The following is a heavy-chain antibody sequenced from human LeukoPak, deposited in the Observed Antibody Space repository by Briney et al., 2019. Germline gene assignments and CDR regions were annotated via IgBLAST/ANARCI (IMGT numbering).Heavy chain of an antibody. CDR3: AREKAGSRNFYYYYYGMDV. J-gene: IGHJ6*02. CDR2: ISAYNGNT. D-gene: IGHD5-24*01. CDR1: GYTFTSYG. V-gene: IGHV1-18*01. Sequence: ASVNVSCKASGYTFTSYGISWVRQAPGQGLEWMGWISAYNGNTNYAQKLQGRVTMTTDTSTSTAYMELRSLRSDDTAVYYCAREKAGSRNFYYYYYGMDVWGQGTTVTVSS.